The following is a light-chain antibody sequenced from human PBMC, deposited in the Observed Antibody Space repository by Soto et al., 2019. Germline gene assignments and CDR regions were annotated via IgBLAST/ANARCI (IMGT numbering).Light chain of an antibody. Sequence: EIVLTQSPDTLSLSPGERATLSCRASQSVRSERLAWYQQKRGQAPRLVIFDASFRASGIPERVRGSGSGTDFTLTITRLEPEDFAVYFCQEYAGPPAITFGRGKRLDI. V-gene: IGKV3-20*01. CDR3: QEYAGPPAIT. CDR1: QSVRSER. J-gene: IGKJ5*01. CDR2: DAS.